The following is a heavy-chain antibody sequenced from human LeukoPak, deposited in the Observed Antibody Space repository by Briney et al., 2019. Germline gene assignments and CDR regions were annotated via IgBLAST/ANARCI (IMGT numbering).Heavy chain of an antibody. CDR2: ISYDGSNT. J-gene: IGHJ4*02. V-gene: IGHV3-30*04. Sequence: PGGSLRLSCAASGFTFSSYAMHWVRQAPGKGLEWVAVISYDGSNTYYADSVKGRFTISRDNSKNTLYLQMNSLRGEDTAVYYCARLADYDNGGNFDYWGQGTLVTVSP. CDR1: GFTFSSYA. CDR3: ARLADYDNGGNFDY. D-gene: IGHD3-22*01.